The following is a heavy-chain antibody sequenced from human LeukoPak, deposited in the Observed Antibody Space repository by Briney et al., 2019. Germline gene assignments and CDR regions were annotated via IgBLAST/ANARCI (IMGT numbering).Heavy chain of an antibody. D-gene: IGHD4-17*01. CDR2: TSSDGSNK. V-gene: IGHV3-30*18. Sequence: PGRSLRLSCAASGFTFSRYGMHWVRQAPGKGLEWVAVTSSDGSNKHYADSVKGRFTISRVNSKNTLYLQMNSLRAEDTGVFYCAKERVNGDYVYYYYGMDVWGQGTTVTVS. CDR1: GFTFSRYG. CDR3: AKERVNGDYVYYYYGMDV. J-gene: IGHJ6*02.